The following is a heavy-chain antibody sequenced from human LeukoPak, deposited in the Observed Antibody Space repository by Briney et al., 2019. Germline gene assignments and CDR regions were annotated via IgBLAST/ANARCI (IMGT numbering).Heavy chain of an antibody. J-gene: IGHJ4*02. CDR2: ISAYNGDT. Sequence: EASVKVSCKTSGHTFTSFGFSWVRQAPGQGLEWMGWISAYNGDTSYAQKLQGRVTMTTDTSTSTVYMELSSLRSEDTAVYYCARSVEDLHPLDYWGQGTLVTVSS. V-gene: IGHV1-18*01. D-gene: IGHD3-10*01. CDR1: GHTFTSFG. CDR3: ARSVEDLHPLDY.